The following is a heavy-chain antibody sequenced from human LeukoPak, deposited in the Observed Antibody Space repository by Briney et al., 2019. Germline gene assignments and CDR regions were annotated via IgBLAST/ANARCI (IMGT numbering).Heavy chain of an antibody. D-gene: IGHD3-9*01. CDR1: GFTFSSYW. V-gene: IGHV3-7*01. J-gene: IGHJ4*02. Sequence: GGSLRLSCVPSGFTFSSYWMSWVRQAPGKGLEWVANIKQDGSEKYYVDSVKGRFTISRDNAKNSLYLQMNSLRAEDTAVYYCASLNGPGYWGQGTLVTVSS. CDR2: IKQDGSEK. CDR3: ASLNGPGY.